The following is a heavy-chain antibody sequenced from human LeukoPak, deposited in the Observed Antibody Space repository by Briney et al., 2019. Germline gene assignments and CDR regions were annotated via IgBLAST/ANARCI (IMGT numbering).Heavy chain of an antibody. V-gene: IGHV3-21*01. D-gene: IGHD3-22*01. CDR1: GFTFSSYS. Sequence: GGSLRLSCAASGFTFSSYSMNWVRQAPGKGLEWVSSISSSSSYIYYADSVKGRSTISRDNAKNSLYLQMNSLRAEDTAVYYCARDPLPGYYDSSGYPPDYWGQGTLVTVSS. CDR2: ISSSSSYI. CDR3: ARDPLPGYYDSSGYPPDY. J-gene: IGHJ4*02.